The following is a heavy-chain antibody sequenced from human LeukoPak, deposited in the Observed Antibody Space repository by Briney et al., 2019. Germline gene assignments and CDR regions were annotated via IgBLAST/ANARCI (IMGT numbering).Heavy chain of an antibody. CDR2: ISSSSSTI. J-gene: IGHJ4*02. CDR1: GFTFSSYS. D-gene: IGHD3-22*01. CDR3: ARAYYYDSSGYHDY. Sequence: GGSLRLSCAASGFTFSSYSMNWVRQAPGKGLEWVSYISSSSSTIYYADSVKGRFTISRDNAKNSLCLQMNSLRAEDTAVYYCARAYYYDSSGYHDYWGQGTLVTVSS. V-gene: IGHV3-48*04.